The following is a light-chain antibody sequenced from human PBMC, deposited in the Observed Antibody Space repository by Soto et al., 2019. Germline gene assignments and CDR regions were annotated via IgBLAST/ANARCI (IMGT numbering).Light chain of an antibody. Sequence: DFVMTQSPDSLTVSLGERATINCKSSQSVLYSPNNKNYLAWYQQKPGQPPKLLIYWASTRESGVPDRFSGSGSGTDFTLTISSLQAEDVAVYYCQQYHSTHCTFGQGTKLEIK. CDR3: QQYHSTHCT. CDR2: WAS. V-gene: IGKV4-1*01. J-gene: IGKJ2*02. CDR1: QSVLYSPNNKNY.